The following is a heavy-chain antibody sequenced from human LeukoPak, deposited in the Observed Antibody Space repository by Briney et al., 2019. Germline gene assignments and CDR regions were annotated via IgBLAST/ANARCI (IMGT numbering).Heavy chain of an antibody. V-gene: IGHV3-48*02. CDR3: VRHPFWAFDI. CDR1: GFTFSTYA. CDR2: ITSDGSAM. J-gene: IGHJ3*02. Sequence: GGSLRLSCAASGFTFSTYAMDWIRQAPGKGLEWISYITSDGSAMCYADSVKGRFTISRGNSKNSLYLQMNSLSDEATAMYCCVRHPFWAFDIWGQGTMVTVSS.